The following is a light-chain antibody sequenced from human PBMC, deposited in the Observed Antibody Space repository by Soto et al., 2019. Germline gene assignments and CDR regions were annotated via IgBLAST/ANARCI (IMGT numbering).Light chain of an antibody. Sequence: IQLNQSPSSLSASVGDRVTITCRASQGISSYLAWYQQRPGKAPKLLIYAASTLQSGVPSRFSGSGSGTDFTLTINSLQSEDFAVYYCQQYNNWPITFGQGTRLEIK. CDR3: QQYNNWPIT. V-gene: IGKV1-9*01. J-gene: IGKJ5*01. CDR1: QGISSY. CDR2: AAS.